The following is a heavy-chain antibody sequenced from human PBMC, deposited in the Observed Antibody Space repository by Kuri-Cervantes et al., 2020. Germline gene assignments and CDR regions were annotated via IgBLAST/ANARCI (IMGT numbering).Heavy chain of an antibody. Sequence: GESLKISCAASGFIFSRYSMHWVRQAPGKGLEWVAVMSSDGRNEYYVDSVKGRFTISRDNSKNTLYLQMNSLRAEDTAVYYCSCLYGDFDYWGQGTLVTVSS. CDR2: MSSDGRNE. CDR3: SCLYGDFDY. CDR1: GFIFSRYS. V-gene: IGHV3-30*03. J-gene: IGHJ4*02. D-gene: IGHD4/OR15-4a*01.